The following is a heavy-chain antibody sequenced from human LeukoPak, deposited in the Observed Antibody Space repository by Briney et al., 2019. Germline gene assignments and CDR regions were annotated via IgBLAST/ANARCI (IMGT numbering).Heavy chain of an antibody. CDR2: INPNSGGT. J-gene: IGHJ4*02. V-gene: IGHV1-2*02. D-gene: IGHD3-22*01. CDR1: GYTFTGKY. Sequence: ASVKVSCKASGYTFTGKYMHWVRQAPGQGLEWMGWINPNSGGTNYAQKFQGRVSMTRDTSISTAYMELSRLRSDDTAVYYCARGYYYDSSGYFDLDYWGQGTLVTVSS. CDR3: ARGYYYDSSGYFDLDY.